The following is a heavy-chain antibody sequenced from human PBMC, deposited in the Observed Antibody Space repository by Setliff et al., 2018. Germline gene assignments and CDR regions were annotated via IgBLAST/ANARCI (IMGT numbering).Heavy chain of an antibody. J-gene: IGHJ4*02. CDR3: ARGPSWQGGAYYFDF. CDR2: IIPIFGTA. V-gene: IGHV1-69*13. D-gene: IGHD1-26*01. Sequence: SVKVSCKASGGTFSSYAITWVRQAPGQGLEWMGGIIPIFGTAKYAQKFQGRVTITADQSTRTAYMELSSLRSEDTAVYYCARGPSWQGGAYYFDFWGQGTLVTVS. CDR1: GGTFSSYA.